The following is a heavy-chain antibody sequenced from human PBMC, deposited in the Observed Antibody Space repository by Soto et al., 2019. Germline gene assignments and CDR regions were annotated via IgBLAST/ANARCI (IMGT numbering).Heavy chain of an antibody. CDR3: SRHTSGPATDAFDI. Sequence: HPGGSLRLSCAASGFTFSGSAMHWVRQASGKGLEWVGHIRSKANTYATAYAASVKGRFTISRDDSKDTAYLQMNSLKTEDTAVYYCSRHTSGPATDAFDIWGQGTMVTVSS. CDR1: GFTFSGSA. CDR2: IRSKANTYAT. V-gene: IGHV3-73*01. D-gene: IGHD2-8*02. J-gene: IGHJ3*02.